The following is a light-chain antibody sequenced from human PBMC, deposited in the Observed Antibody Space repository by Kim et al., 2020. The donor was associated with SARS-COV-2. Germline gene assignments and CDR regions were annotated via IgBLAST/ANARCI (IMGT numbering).Light chain of an antibody. Sequence: VSPEQTASITCSGDKLGDKYACWYQQKPGQSPVLVIYQDSKWPSGIPERFSGSNSGNTATLTISGTQAMDEADYYCRAWDSSAVVFGGGTQLTVL. V-gene: IGLV3-1*01. J-gene: IGLJ2*01. CDR2: QDS. CDR1: KLGDKY. CDR3: RAWDSSAVV.